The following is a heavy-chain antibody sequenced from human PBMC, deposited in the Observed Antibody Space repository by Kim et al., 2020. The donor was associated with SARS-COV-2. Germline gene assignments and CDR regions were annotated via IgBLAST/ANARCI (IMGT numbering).Heavy chain of an antibody. D-gene: IGHD1-26*01. CDR1: GGSISSYY. Sequence: SETLSLTCTVSGGSISSYYWSWIRQPPGKGLEWIGYIYYSGSTNYNPSLKSRVTISVDTSKNQFSLKLSSVTAADTAVYYCARGAWVGATGGLDFDYWGQGTLVTVSS. CDR2: IYYSGST. J-gene: IGHJ4*02. V-gene: IGHV4-59*01. CDR3: ARGAWVGATGGLDFDY.